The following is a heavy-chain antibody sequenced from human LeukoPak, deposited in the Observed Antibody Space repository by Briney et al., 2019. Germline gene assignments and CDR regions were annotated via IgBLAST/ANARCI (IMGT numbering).Heavy chain of an antibody. J-gene: IGHJ4*02. CDR3: ARQRYYYGSGSYRPLDY. V-gene: IGHV4-39*01. D-gene: IGHD3-10*01. CDR1: GGSISSSSYY. CDR2: ISYSGTT. Sequence: SATLSLTCTVSGGSISSSSYYWDWIRQPPGKGLEWIGSISYSGTTYYNPSLKSRVTISVDTSKNQFSLKLNSVTAADTAVYYCARQRYYYGSGSYRPLDYWGQGALVTDSS.